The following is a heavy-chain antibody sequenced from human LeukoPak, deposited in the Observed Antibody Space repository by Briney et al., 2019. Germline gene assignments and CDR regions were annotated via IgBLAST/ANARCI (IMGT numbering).Heavy chain of an antibody. Sequence: SETLSPTCTVSGGSISSGGYYWSWIRQPPGKGLEWIGYIYHSGSTYYNPSLKSRVTISVDRSKNQFSLKLSSVTAADTAVYYCASEGTGTTFDDYWGQGTLVTVSS. CDR3: ASEGTGTTFDDY. D-gene: IGHD1-14*01. V-gene: IGHV4-30-2*01. CDR2: IYHSGST. CDR1: GGSISSGGYY. J-gene: IGHJ4*02.